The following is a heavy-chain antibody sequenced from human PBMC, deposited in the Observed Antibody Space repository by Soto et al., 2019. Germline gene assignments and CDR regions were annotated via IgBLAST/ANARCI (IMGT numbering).Heavy chain of an antibody. D-gene: IGHD3-10*01. CDR2: MNPNSGNT. J-gene: IGHJ6*02. CDR3: ARGRYMVRGVIINYYYGMDV. CDR1: GYTFTSYD. V-gene: IGHV1-8*01. Sequence: ASVKVFCKASGYTFTSYDINWVRQATGQGLEWMGWMNPNSGNTGYAQKFQGRVTMTRNTSISTAYMELSSLRSEDTAVYYCARGRYMVRGVIINYYYGMDVWGQGTTVTVSS.